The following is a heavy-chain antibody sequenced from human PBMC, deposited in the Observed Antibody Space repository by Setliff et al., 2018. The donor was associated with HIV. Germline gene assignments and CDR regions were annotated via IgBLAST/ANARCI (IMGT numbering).Heavy chain of an antibody. D-gene: IGHD5-12*01. CDR2: VNSGSGST. J-gene: IGHJ4*02. CDR3: ARRVSYATSGYSLGY. Sequence: ASVKVSCKASGGTFTSSAISWVRQARGQGLEWMGMVNSGSGSTVFAQKFQGRVTMTTDTSTNTVYLELTSLRSEDTAVYFCARRVSYATSGYSLGYWGQGTLVTVSS. CDR1: GGTFTSSA. V-gene: IGHV1-46*01.